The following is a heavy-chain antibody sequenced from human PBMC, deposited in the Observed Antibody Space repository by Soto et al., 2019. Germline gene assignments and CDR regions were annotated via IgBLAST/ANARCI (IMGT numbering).Heavy chain of an antibody. CDR3: ARESRPSYAYYYYYGMDV. V-gene: IGHV4-59*01. D-gene: IGHD5-18*01. CDR1: GGCISSYY. J-gene: IGHJ6*02. Sequence: XATLSLTCTVSGGCISSYYWSWIRQPPGKGLEWIGYIYYSGSTNYNPSLKSRVTISVDTSKNQFSLKLSSVTAADTAVYYCARESRPSYAYYYYYGMDVCGQRTTVTVSS. CDR2: IYYSGST.